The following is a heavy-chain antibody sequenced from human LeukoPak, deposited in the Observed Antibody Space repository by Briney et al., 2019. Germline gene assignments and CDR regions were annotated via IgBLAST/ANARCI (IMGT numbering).Heavy chain of an antibody. Sequence: ASVKVSCKASGYTFTSYGISWVRQAPGQGLEWMGRIIPILGIANYAQKFQGRVTITADKSTSTAYMELSSLRSEDTAVYYCARETLEHQFDYWGQGTLVTVSS. J-gene: IGHJ4*02. V-gene: IGHV1-69*04. CDR1: GYTFTSYG. D-gene: IGHD1/OR15-1a*01. CDR3: ARETLEHQFDY. CDR2: IIPILGIA.